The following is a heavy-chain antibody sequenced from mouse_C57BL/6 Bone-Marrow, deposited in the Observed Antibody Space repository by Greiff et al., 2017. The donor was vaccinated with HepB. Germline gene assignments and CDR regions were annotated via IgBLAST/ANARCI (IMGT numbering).Heavy chain of an antibody. V-gene: IGHV1-64*01. J-gene: IGHJ3*01. CDR3: ARSITPVPFAY. CDR1: GYTFTSYW. Sequence: QVQLQQPGAELVKPGASVKLSCKASGYTFTSYWMHWVKQRPGQGLEWIGMIHPNSGSTNYNEKFKRKATLTVDKSSSTAYMQLSSLTSEDSAVYYCARSITPVPFAYWGQGTLVTVSA. D-gene: IGHD1-1*01. CDR2: IHPNSGST.